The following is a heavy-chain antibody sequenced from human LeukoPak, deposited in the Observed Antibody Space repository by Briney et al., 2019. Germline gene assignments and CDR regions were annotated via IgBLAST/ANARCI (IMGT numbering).Heavy chain of an antibody. CDR3: ASSGSYRFDY. J-gene: IGHJ4*02. CDR1: GFTFSSYS. V-gene: IGHV3-48*02. D-gene: IGHD1-26*01. CDR2: ITASGTAL. Sequence: GGFLRLSCAASGFTFSSYSMNWVRQAPGRGLEWVSHITASGTALFYADSVKGRFTISRDNAKNSLYLQMNSLRDEDTAVYYCASSGSYRFDYWGQGTLVTVSS.